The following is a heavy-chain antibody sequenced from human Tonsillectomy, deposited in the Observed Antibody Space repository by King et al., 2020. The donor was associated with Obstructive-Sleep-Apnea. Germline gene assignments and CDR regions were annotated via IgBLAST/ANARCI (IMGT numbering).Heavy chain of an antibody. D-gene: IGHD4-17*01. CDR2: IRYDGSNK. CDR1: GFTFSSYG. V-gene: IGHV3-30*02. CDR3: AKGTDYGIERAYYYGMDV. J-gene: IGHJ6*02. Sequence: QLVQSGGGVVQPGGSLRLSCAASGFTFSSYGMHWVRQAPGKGLEWVAFIRYDGSNKYYADSVKGRFTISRDNSKNTLYLQMNSLRAEDTAVYYCAKGTDYGIERAYYYGMDVWGQGTTVTVSS.